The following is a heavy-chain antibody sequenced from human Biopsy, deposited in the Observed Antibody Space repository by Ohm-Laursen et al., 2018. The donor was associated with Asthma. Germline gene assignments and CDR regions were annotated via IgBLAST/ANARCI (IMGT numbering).Heavy chain of an antibody. V-gene: IGHV1-69*13. CDR2: IMTFFGIT. CDR1: GGTFSNFA. D-gene: IGHD6-19*01. J-gene: IGHJ6*02. CDR3: AKCQVGYSSGWSQLFKKIYYSGMDV. Sequence: GASVKVSCKASGGTFSNFAISWVRQAPGQGLEWMGGIMTFFGITNYAQKLRGRVTITADESTSTAYMEVTSLRSEDTAIYYCAKCQVGYSSGWSQLFKKIYYSGMDVWGQGTAVTVSS.